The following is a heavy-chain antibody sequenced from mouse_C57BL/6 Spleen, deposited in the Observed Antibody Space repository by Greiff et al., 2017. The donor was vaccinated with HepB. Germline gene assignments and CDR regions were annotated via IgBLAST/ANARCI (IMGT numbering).Heavy chain of an antibody. CDR3: ARRAAQASYYFDY. Sequence: VKLMESGPGLVQPSQSLSITCTVSGFSLTSYGVHWVRQSPGKGLEWLGVIWSGGSTDYNAAFISRLSISKDNSKSQVFFKMNSLQADDTAIYYWARRAAQASYYFDYWGQGTTLTVSS. CDR1: GFSLTSYG. CDR2: IWSGGST. J-gene: IGHJ2*01. D-gene: IGHD3-2*02. V-gene: IGHV2-2*01.